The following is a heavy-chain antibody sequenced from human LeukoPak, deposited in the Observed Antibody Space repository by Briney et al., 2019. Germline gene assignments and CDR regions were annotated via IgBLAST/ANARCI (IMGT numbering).Heavy chain of an antibody. CDR2: INHSGST. CDR3: ARGGGSGSYYYFDY. J-gene: IGHJ4*02. CDR1: GGSFSGYY. D-gene: IGHD3-10*01. Sequence: SETLSLTCTVYGGSFSGYYWSWIRQPPGKGLEWIGEINHSGSTNYNPSLKSRVTISVDTCKNQFSLKLSSVTAADTAVYYCARGGGSGSYYYFDYWGQGTLVTVSS. V-gene: IGHV4-34*01.